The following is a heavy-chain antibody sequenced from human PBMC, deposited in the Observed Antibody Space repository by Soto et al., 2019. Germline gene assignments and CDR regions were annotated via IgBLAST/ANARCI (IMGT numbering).Heavy chain of an antibody. CDR1: GFTFSDYY. Sequence: GSLRLSCAASGFTFSDYYMSWIRQAPGKGLEWVSYISSSSSTIYYADSVKGRFTISRDNAKNSLYLQMNSLRAEDTAVYYCARDKPRYYGMDVWGQGTTVTVSS. CDR3: ARDKPRYYGMDV. J-gene: IGHJ6*02. CDR2: ISSSSSTI. V-gene: IGHV3-11*01.